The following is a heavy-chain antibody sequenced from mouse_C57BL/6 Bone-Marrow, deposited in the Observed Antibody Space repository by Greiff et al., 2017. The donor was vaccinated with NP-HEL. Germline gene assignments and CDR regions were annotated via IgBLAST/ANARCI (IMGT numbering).Heavy chain of an antibody. CDR3: VRQGYTWFAY. CDR1: GFSFNTYA. CDR2: IRSKSNNYAT. Sequence: EVMLVESGGGLVQPKGSLKLSCAASGFSFNTYAMNWVRQAPGKGLEWVARIRSKSNNYATYYADSVKDRFTISRDDSESMLYLQMNNLKTEDTAMYYCVRQGYTWFAYWGQGTLVTVSA. D-gene: IGHD2-14*01. V-gene: IGHV10-1*01. J-gene: IGHJ3*01.